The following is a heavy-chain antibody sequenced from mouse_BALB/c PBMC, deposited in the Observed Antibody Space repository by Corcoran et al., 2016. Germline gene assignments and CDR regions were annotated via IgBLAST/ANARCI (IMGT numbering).Heavy chain of an antibody. CDR1: GYSFTGYY. J-gene: IGHJ1*01. Sequence: LVTTGASVKISCTASGYSFTGYYMHWVKQSHGKSLEWIGYISCYNGATSYNQKFKGKATFTVDTSASTAYMQFNSLTSEDSAVYYCARLGDGSHWYFDVWGAGTTVIVSS. D-gene: IGHD1-1*01. V-gene: IGHV1S34*01. CDR3: ARLGDGSHWYFDV. CDR2: ISCYNGAT.